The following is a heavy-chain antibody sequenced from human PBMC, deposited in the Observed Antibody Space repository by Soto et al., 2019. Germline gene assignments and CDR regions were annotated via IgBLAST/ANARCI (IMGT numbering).Heavy chain of an antibody. CDR1: GGSISSSSYY. D-gene: IGHD4-17*01. CDR2: IYYSGST. V-gene: IGHV4-39*01. CDR3: ARHRRDVDYGAYDLGKTYYYMDV. J-gene: IGHJ6*03. Sequence: SETLSLTCTVSGGSISSSSYYWGWIRQPPGKGLEWIGRIYYSGSTYYNPSLKSRVTISLDTSKTQFSLKLSSVTAADTAVYYCARHRRDVDYGAYDLGKTYYYMDVWGKGTTVTVSS.